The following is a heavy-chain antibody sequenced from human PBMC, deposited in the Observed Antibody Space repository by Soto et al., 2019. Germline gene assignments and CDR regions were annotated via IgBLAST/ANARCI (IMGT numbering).Heavy chain of an antibody. D-gene: IGHD3-10*01. Sequence: GGSLRLSCAASGFTFSSYSMNWVRQAPGKGLEWVSSISSSSSYIYYADSVKGRFTISRDNAKNSLYLQMNSLRAEDTAVYYCARDFITMVRGVIIRPRWFDPWGQGTLVTVSS. CDR1: GFTFSSYS. V-gene: IGHV3-21*01. CDR2: ISSSSSYI. CDR3: ARDFITMVRGVIIRPRWFDP. J-gene: IGHJ5*02.